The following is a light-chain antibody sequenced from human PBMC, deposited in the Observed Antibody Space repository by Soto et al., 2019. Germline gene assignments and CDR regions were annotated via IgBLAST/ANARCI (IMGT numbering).Light chain of an antibody. CDR1: QTFSSSY. CDR2: GAS. V-gene: IGKV3-20*01. J-gene: IGKJ1*01. Sequence: EMVLTQSPGTLSLSPGERATRSCRASQTFSSSYLAWYQQKPGQAPRLLVYGASSRPTGIPDRFSGSESGTDFTLTISGVEPEDCAVYYCQQYAVSPWTFGQGTKVEIK. CDR3: QQYAVSPWT.